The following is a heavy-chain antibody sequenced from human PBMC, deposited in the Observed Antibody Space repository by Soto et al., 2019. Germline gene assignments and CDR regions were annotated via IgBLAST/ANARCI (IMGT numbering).Heavy chain of an antibody. CDR3: ARALYSSGWYSWFDP. Sequence: SETLSLTCTVSGGSISSGVYYWSWVRQHPGNALEWIGYIYYSGSTYYNPSLKSRVTISVDTSKNQFSLRLSSVTAADTAVYYCARALYSSGWYSWFDPWGQGTLVTVSS. CDR1: GGSISSGVYY. J-gene: IGHJ5*02. D-gene: IGHD6-19*01. CDR2: IYYSGST. V-gene: IGHV4-31*03.